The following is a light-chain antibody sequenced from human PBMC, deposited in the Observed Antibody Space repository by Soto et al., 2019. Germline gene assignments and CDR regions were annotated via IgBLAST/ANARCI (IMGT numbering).Light chain of an antibody. Sequence: ENVLTQSPGPLSLSPGERATLSCRASQTVSSYLTWYQQRPGQAPRLLIYGASKSATGIPDRFSGSGSGTDFTLTISRLEPEDFALYYCQQYGTSPITFGQGTRLEIK. J-gene: IGKJ5*01. CDR2: GAS. V-gene: IGKV3-20*01. CDR3: QQYGTSPIT. CDR1: QTVSSY.